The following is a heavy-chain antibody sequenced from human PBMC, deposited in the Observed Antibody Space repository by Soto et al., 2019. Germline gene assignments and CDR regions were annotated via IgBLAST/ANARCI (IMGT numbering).Heavy chain of an antibody. V-gene: IGHV4-39*01. J-gene: IGHJ6*02. Sequence: PSETLSLTCTVSGGSISSSSYYWGWIRQPPGKGLEWIGSIYYSGSTYYNPSLKSRVTISVDTSKNQFSLKLSSVTAADTAVYYCARPNQSYYYGMDVWGQGTTVTVSS. CDR3: ARPNQSYYYGMDV. CDR2: IYYSGST. CDR1: GGSISSSSYY.